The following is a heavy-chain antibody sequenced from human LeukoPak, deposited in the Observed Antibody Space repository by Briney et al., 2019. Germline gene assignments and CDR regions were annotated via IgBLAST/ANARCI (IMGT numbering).Heavy chain of an antibody. V-gene: IGHV3-33*01. CDR3: ARAPPTDWYFDL. CDR1: EFTLGSHA. J-gene: IGHJ2*01. Sequence: GGSLRLSCAASEFTLGSHAMHWVRQAPGKGLEWVAALWYDGSKKYYADSVAGRFAISRDNSKNTLYLQMNSLRAEDTAVYYCARAPPTDWYFDLWGRGTLVTVSS. CDR2: LWYDGSKK. D-gene: IGHD4-17*01.